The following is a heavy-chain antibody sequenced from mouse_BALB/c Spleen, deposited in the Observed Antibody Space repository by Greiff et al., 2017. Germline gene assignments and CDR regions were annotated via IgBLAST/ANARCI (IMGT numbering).Heavy chain of an antibody. CDR1: GYTFTSYY. CDR3: TRGGYYGSSYAWFAY. CDR2: INPSNGGT. D-gene: IGHD1-1*01. J-gene: IGHJ3*01. V-gene: IGHV1S81*02. Sequence: QVQLQQSGAELVKPGASVKLSCKASGYTFTSYYMYWVKQRPGQGLEWIGEINPSNGGTNFNEKFKSKATLTVDKSSSTAYMQLSSLTSEDSAVYYCTRGGYYGSSYAWFAYWGQGTLVTVSA.